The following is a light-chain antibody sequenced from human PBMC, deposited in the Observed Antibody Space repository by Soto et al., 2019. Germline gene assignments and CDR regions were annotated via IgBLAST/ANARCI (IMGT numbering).Light chain of an antibody. CDR2: GNT. Sequence: QSALTQPPSVSGAPGQRVTISCTGSRSNIGAGYDVHWYQQLPGTAPKLLIYGNTNRPSGVPDRFSGSKSDTSASLAITGLQAEDEADYYCQSYDSNLSGVVFGGGTKLTVL. CDR3: QSYDSNLSGVV. CDR1: RSNIGAGYD. J-gene: IGLJ2*01. V-gene: IGLV1-40*01.